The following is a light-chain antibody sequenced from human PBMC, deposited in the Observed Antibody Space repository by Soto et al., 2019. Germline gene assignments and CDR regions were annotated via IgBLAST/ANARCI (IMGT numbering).Light chain of an antibody. Sequence: DIPMTQSPPTLSASVGDRVTITCRASQSISSRLAWYQQKPGRAPKLLIYKASSLESGVPSRFSGSGSGTEFTLIISSLQPDDFATYYCQQYNSYSSFGPGTKVDIK. CDR1: QSISSR. J-gene: IGKJ3*01. CDR2: KAS. CDR3: QQYNSYSS. V-gene: IGKV1-5*03.